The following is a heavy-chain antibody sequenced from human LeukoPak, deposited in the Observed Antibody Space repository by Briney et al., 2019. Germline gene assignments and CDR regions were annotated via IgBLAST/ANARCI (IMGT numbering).Heavy chain of an antibody. V-gene: IGHV3-23*01. Sequence: GGSLRLSCAASGFTFSSYAMSWVRQAPGKGLEWVSALSGGGGSTFYTDSVRGRFTISRDNSKNTLYLQMSSLRAEDTAVYFCAKSSSGLGLKEYFDLWGRGTLVTVSS. D-gene: IGHD3-10*01. CDR1: GFTFSSYA. CDR3: AKSSSGLGLKEYFDL. J-gene: IGHJ2*01. CDR2: LSGGGGST.